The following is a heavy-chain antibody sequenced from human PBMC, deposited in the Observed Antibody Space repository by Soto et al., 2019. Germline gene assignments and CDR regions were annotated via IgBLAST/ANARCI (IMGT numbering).Heavy chain of an antibody. V-gene: IGHV4-39*01. CDR1: GDSVSSSNYY. J-gene: IGHJ4*02. CDR2: IYYGGRT. Sequence: QVQLQESGPGLVKPSETLSLTCTVSGDSVSSSNYYWGWIRQSPVKGLEWIASIYYGGRTYYTPSLKSRVTISVDTSKNQFSVKLSSVTAADTAVYFCAGGYCTGGSCYSVGQWGQGTLVTVSS. D-gene: IGHD2-15*01. CDR3: AGGYCTGGSCYSVGQ.